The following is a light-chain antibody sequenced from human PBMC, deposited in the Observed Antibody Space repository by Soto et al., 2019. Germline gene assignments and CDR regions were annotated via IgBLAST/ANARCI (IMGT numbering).Light chain of an antibody. Sequence: DVQLTQSPSFMSLSAGDRVTITCRASQGISNSLAWYQQKPGKAPKLLIYSASTLQSGVPSRFSGSGSGTDFTLTISSLQPEDFATYYCQQANSIPLTFGGGTKVDIK. CDR3: QQANSIPLT. V-gene: IGKV1-9*01. CDR2: SAS. J-gene: IGKJ4*01. CDR1: QGISNS.